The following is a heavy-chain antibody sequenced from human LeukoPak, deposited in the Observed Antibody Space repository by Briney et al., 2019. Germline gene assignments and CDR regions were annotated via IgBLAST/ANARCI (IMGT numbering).Heavy chain of an antibody. CDR3: ARHNARLRGWIGEVDY. D-gene: IGHD3-10*01. V-gene: IGHV4-59*08. CDR2: IYYSGST. J-gene: IGHJ4*02. CDR1: GGSINNYY. Sequence: SETLSLTCSVSGGSINNYYWSWIRQPPGKGLEWIAYIYYSGSTNYNPSLKSRVTVSVDTSKNQFSLMLSSVTAADTAVYYCARHNARLRGWIGEVDYWGQGALVTVSS.